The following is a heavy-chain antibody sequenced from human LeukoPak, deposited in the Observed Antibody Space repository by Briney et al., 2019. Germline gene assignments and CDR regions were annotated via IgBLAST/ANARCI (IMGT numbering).Heavy chain of an antibody. CDR3: ARDPPRSGYYQIDY. D-gene: IGHD3-22*01. CDR1: GFTFSSYW. CDR2: IGDGYSTI. Sequence: PGGSLRLSCAASGFTFSSYWMSWVRQAPGKGLEWVSYIGDGYSTIYYADSVKGRFTISRDNAKNSLYLQMNSLRAEDTAVYYCARDPPRSGYYQIDYWGQGTLVTVSS. V-gene: IGHV3-48*04. J-gene: IGHJ4*02.